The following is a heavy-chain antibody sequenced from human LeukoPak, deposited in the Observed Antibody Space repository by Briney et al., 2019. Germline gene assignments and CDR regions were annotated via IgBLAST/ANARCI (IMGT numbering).Heavy chain of an antibody. V-gene: IGHV3-9*01. CDR1: GFTFDDYA. Sequence: PGGSLRLSCAATGFTFDDYAMHWVRQAPGKGLECVSGISWNSGSIGYADSVKGRFTISRDNAKNSLYLQMNSLRAEDTALYYCAKSSPGSSSWGASWYFDLWGRGTLVTVSS. CDR2: ISWNSGSI. CDR3: AKSSPGSSSWGASWYFDL. D-gene: IGHD6-13*01. J-gene: IGHJ2*01.